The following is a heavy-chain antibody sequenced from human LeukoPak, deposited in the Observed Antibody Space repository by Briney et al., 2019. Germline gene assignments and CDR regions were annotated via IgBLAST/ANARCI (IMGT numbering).Heavy chain of an antibody. CDR1: GGSFSGYY. V-gene: IGHV4-34*01. J-gene: IGHJ4*02. CDR2: INHSGST. CDR3: ARARTVTTQMGGIAY. Sequence: SETLSLTCAVYGGSFSGYYWSWIRQPPGKGLEWIGEINHSGSTNYNPSLKSRVTISVDTSKNQFSLKLSSVTAADTAVYYCARARTVTTQMGGIAYWGQGTLVTVSS. D-gene: IGHD4-17*01.